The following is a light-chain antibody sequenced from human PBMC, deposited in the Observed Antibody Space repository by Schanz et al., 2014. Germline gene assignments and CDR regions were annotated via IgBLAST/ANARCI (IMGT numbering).Light chain of an antibody. CDR2: EVS. Sequence: QSALTQPPSASGSPGQSVTISCTGTSSDVGNYNFVSWYQHHPGKAPNLMIYEVSKRPSGVPDRFSGSKSGNTASLTVSGLQAEDEADYYCSSYGGSHNYVFGTGTKLTVL. V-gene: IGLV2-8*01. CDR3: SSYGGSHNYV. J-gene: IGLJ1*01. CDR1: SSDVGNYNF.